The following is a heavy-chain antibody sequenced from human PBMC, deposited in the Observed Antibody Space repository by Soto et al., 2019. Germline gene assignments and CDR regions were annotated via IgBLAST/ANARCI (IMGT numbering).Heavy chain of an antibody. V-gene: IGHV4-39*01. D-gene: IGHD3-16*01. J-gene: IGHJ5*02. CDR2: IYYSGST. CDR1: GGSISSSSYY. CDR3: ARHGGLYDYVWGSYKWNWFDP. Sequence: PSETLSLTCTVSGGSISSSSYYWGWIRQPPGKGLEWIGSIYYSGSTYYNPSLKSRVTISVDTSKNQFSLKLSSVTAADTAVYYCARHGGLYDYVWGSYKWNWFDPWGQGTLVTVSS.